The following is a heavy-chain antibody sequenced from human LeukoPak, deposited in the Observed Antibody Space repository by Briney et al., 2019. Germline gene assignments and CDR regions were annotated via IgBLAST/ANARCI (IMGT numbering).Heavy chain of an antibody. CDR2: INPSGGST. D-gene: IGHD6-13*01. CDR1: GYTFTSYY. CDR3: AREGVAGTGLDY. J-gene: IGHJ4*02. Sequence: ASVKVSCKASGYTFTSYYMHWVRQAPGQGLEWMGIINPSGGSTSYAQKFQGRVTMTRDTSTSTVYMELSSLRSEDRAVYYCAREGVAGTGLDYWGQGTLVTVSS. V-gene: IGHV1-46*01.